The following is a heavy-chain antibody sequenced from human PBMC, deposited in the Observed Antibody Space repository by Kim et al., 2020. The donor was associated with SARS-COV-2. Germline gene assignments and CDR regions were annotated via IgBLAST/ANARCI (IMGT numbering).Heavy chain of an antibody. J-gene: IGHJ6*03. CDR2: IYYSGST. CDR1: GGSISSSSYY. D-gene: IGHD6-6*01. V-gene: IGHV4-39*01. Sequence: SETLSLTCTVSGGSISSSSYYWGWIRQPPGKGLEWIGSIYYSGSTYYNPSLKSRVTISVDTSKNQFSLKLSSVTAADTAVYYCARHTRYSSSSYYYYYY. CDR3: ARHTRYSSSSYYYYYY.